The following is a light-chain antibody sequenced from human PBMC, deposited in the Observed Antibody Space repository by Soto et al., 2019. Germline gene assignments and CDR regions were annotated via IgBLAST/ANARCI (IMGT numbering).Light chain of an antibody. V-gene: IGKV3-20*01. Sequence: EIVLTQSPGTLSLSPGDRATLSCRASQSVSSSYLAWYQQKPGQAPRLLIYGASSRATGIPDRFSGSGSGTDFTLTISRLEPEDFAVYYCQQYGSSPWTFGQGTK. CDR3: QQYGSSPWT. CDR2: GAS. J-gene: IGKJ1*01. CDR1: QSVSSSY.